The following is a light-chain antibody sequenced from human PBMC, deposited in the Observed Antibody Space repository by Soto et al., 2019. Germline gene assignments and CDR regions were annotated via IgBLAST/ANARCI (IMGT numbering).Light chain of an antibody. Sequence: QSALTQPASVSGSPGQSITISCTGTSSDVGGHNSVAWYQHNPGKAPKLMIYDVSNRPSGVSSRFSGSKSGNTASLTISGIQAEDEGDYYCGSITRSSTSVFGTGTKLTVL. CDR2: DVS. J-gene: IGLJ1*01. CDR1: SSDVGGHNS. CDR3: GSITRSSTSV. V-gene: IGLV2-14*01.